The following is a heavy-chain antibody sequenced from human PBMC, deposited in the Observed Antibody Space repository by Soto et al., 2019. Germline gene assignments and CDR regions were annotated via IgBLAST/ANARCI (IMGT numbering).Heavy chain of an antibody. J-gene: IGHJ4*02. V-gene: IGHV3-49*04. CDR3: TRYYYESSGYSVY. CDR2: IRGETNGGTA. Sequence: GSLRLSCTGSGFNFANYALTWVRQATGKGLEWVGFIRGETNGGTADYAASLTGRITISRDDSKSIAYLEINSLQTEDTAVYYCTRYYYESSGYSVYWGQGTLVTSPQ. CDR1: GFNFANYA. D-gene: IGHD3-22*01.